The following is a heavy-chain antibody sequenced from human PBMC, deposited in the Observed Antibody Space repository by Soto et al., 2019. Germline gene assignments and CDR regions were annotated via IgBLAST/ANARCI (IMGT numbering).Heavy chain of an antibody. CDR2: ISSSSSTI. CDR1: GFTFSSYS. Sequence: GGSLRLSCAASGFTFSSYSMNWVRQAPGKGLEWVSYISSSSSTIYYADSVKGRFTSSRDNAKNSLYLQMNSLRDEDTAVYYCARGEYGSGGSYYYYYGMDVWGQGTTVTVSS. V-gene: IGHV3-48*02. CDR3: ARGEYGSGGSYYYYYGMDV. D-gene: IGHD2-15*01. J-gene: IGHJ6*02.